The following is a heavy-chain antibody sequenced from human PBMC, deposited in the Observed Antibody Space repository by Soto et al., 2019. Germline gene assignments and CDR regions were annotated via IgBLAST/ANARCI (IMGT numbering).Heavy chain of an antibody. D-gene: IGHD3-9*01. V-gene: IGHV3-15*07. J-gene: IGHJ4*01. CDR1: GFTFSDAS. CDR2: IKSKIDGGTT. CDR3: TTDSLFTGQLVRMDN. Sequence: PGGSLRLSCAASGFTFSDASINWVRQAPGKGLEWVGRIKSKIDGGTTDFAAPVKGRFAISRDDSRDMVYMEMYSLKTDDTAVFYCTTDSLFTGQLVRMDNWGHGTLVTVSS.